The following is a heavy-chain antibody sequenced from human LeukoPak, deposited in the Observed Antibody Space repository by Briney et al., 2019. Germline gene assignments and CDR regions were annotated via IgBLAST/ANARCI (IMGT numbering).Heavy chain of an antibody. CDR2: IKNDGSDK. J-gene: IGHJ4*02. CDR3: VNLGYSD. CDR1: GFSFSAAW. Sequence: GGSLRLSCEASGFSFSAAWMTRVRQAPGKGLEWVATIKNDGSDKYYVDSVKGRFTLSRDNAKNLVYLQMNSLRVEDTAVYYCVNLGYSDGGQGTLVTVSS. D-gene: IGHD5-12*01. V-gene: IGHV3-7*01.